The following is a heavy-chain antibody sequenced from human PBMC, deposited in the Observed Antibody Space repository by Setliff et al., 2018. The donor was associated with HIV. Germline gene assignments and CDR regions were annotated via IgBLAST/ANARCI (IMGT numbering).Heavy chain of an antibody. Sequence: ASVKVSCKVSGYSLTDLSIHWVLQAPGEGLEWLGGFDPEDRETVYAQKLQGRVTMTEDTSTDTAYMELSSLRSEDTAMYYCATIRAYYYDSSGQEYFQYWGHGTLVTVSS. D-gene: IGHD3-22*01. CDR1: GYSLTDLS. CDR3: ATIRAYYYDSSGQEYFQY. V-gene: IGHV1-24*01. J-gene: IGHJ1*01. CDR2: FDPEDRET.